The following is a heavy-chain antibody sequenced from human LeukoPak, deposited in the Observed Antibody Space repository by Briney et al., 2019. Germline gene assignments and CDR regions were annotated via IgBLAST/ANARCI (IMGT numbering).Heavy chain of an antibody. CDR2: ISYDGSNK. J-gene: IGHJ6*02. Sequence: GGSLRLSCAASGFTFSSYGMHWVRQAPGKGLEWVAVISYDGSNKYYADSVKGRFTISRDNSKNTLYLQMNSLRAEDTAVYYCAKNVELSYDFWSGYLYAHYYGMDVWGQGPTVTVSS. CDR3: AKNVELSYDFWSGYLYAHYYGMDV. D-gene: IGHD3-3*01. CDR1: GFTFSSYG. V-gene: IGHV3-30*18.